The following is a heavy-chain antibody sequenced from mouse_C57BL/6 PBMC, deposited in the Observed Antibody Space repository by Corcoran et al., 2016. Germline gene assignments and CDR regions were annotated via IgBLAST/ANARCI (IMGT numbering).Heavy chain of an antibody. D-gene: IGHD1-2*01. CDR1: GYTFTTYG. V-gene: IGHV9-3*01. CDR3: ARVDTTAPFDY. J-gene: IGHJ2*01. CDR2: INTYSGVP. Sequence: QIQLVQSGPELKKPGETVKISCKASGYTFTTYGMSWVKQAPGKGFKWMGWINTYSGVPTYAADFKGRFAFSLETSASTAYLQINNLKNEDTATYFCARVDTTAPFDYWGQGTTLTVSS.